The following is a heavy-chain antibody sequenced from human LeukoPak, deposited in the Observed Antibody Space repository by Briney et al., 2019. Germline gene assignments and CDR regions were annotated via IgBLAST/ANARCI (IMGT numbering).Heavy chain of an antibody. Sequence: GGSLRHSWAASGFDFADYAMHWVRQIPGKGLECVAHIHADGGRTFYADSVKGRFTVFRDNAKNSLFLQMDSLASDDTAFYYCSTWAFYHGLDVWGQGATVIVSS. CDR2: IHADGGRT. CDR3: STWAFYHGLDV. V-gene: IGHV3-43*02. CDR1: GFDFADYA. D-gene: IGHD2/OR15-2a*01. J-gene: IGHJ6*02.